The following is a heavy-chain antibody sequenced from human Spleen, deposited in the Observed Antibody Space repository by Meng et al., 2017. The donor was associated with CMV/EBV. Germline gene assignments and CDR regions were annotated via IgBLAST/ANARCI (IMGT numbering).Heavy chain of an antibody. D-gene: IGHD3-22*01. CDR3: ARGSRVTMIVVAPSG. CDR2: FIHSGST. Sequence: GSLRLSCTVFGGSFSGYFWSWIRQSPGKGLEWIGDFIHSGSTNYNPSLKSRVTMSVDTSKNQFSLKLSSVTAADTAVYYCARGSRVTMIVVAPSGWGQGTLVTVSS. J-gene: IGHJ4*02. V-gene: IGHV4-34*01. CDR1: GGSFSGYF.